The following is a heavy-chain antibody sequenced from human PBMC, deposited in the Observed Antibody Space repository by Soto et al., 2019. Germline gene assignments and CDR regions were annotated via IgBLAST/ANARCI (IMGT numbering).Heavy chain of an antibody. CDR3: ARDLVPGYTGFSDY. V-gene: IGHV1-18*01. Sequence: QVQLVQSGAEVKKPGASVKVSCKTSGYTFSNYGINWVRQAPGQGLEGMGWISAYNGNTNFAQKLQGRVSLTTDTSSTTAYMELRSLTSDDTAVYYCARDLVPGYTGFSDYWGQGTLVTVSS. CDR2: ISAYNGNT. J-gene: IGHJ4*02. D-gene: IGHD5-12*01. CDR1: GYTFSNYG.